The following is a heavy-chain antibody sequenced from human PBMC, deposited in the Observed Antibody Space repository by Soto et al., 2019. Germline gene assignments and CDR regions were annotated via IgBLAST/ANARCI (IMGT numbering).Heavy chain of an antibody. Sequence: KASETLSLTCTVSGGSISSYYWSWIQQPPGKGLEWIGYIYYSGSTNYNPSLKSRVTISVDTSKNQFSLKLSSVTAADTAVYYCARGGSSTRFDYWGQGTLVTVSS. V-gene: IGHV4-59*01. CDR1: GGSISSYY. CDR2: IYYSGST. D-gene: IGHD2-2*01. J-gene: IGHJ4*02. CDR3: ARGGSSTRFDY.